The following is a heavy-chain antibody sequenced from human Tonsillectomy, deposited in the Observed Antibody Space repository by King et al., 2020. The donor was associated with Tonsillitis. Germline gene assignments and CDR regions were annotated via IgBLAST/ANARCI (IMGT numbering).Heavy chain of an antibody. CDR2: IYYSGST. D-gene: IGHD2-15*01. J-gene: IGHJ4*02. CDR3: ARSGGGVVAVDY. V-gene: IGHV4-31*03. CDR1: GGSISSGGYY. Sequence: VQLQESGPGLVKPSQTLSLTCTVSGGSISSGGYYWSWIRQHPGKGLEWIGYIYYSGSTYYNPSLKSRVTISVDTSKNQFSLKLSSVTAADTAVYYCARSGGGVVAVDYWGQGTLVTVSS.